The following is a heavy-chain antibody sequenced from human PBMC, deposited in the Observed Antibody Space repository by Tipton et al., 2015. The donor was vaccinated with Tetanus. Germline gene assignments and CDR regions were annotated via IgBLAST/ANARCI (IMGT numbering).Heavy chain of an antibody. CDR2: IYYSGST. Sequence: TLSLTCTVSGGSISSSNYYWGWIRQPPGKGLEWIGRIYYSGSTSYNPALKSRVTISVDTSKNQFSLELNSVTAADTAVYYCARRGWDFLTAYYDSWGQGTLVTVSS. J-gene: IGHJ4*02. CDR1: GGSISSSNYY. V-gene: IGHV4-39*01. CDR3: ARRGWDFLTAYYDS. D-gene: IGHD3-9*01.